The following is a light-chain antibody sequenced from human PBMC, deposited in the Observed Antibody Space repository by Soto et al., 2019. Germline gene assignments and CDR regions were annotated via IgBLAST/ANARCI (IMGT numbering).Light chain of an antibody. CDR2: SNN. J-gene: IGLJ2*01. CDR3: AAWDDSLNGLV. Sequence: QSVLTQPPSASGTPGQRVTISCSRSSSNIGSNTVNCYQQLPGTAPKLLIYSNNQRPSGVPDRFSGSKSGTSASLAISGLQSEDEADYYCAAWDDSLNGLVFGGGTKLTVL. V-gene: IGLV1-44*01. CDR1: SSNIGSNT.